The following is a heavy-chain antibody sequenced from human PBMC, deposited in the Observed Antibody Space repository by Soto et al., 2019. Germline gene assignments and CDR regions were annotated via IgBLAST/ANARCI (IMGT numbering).Heavy chain of an antibody. J-gene: IGHJ4*02. CDR3: ALTTESYYFDY. Sequence: SETLSLTCAVYGGSFSGYYWSWIRQPPGKGLEWIGEINHSGSTSYSPSLKSRVTISVDTSKNQFSLKLSSVTAADTAVYYCALTTESYYFDYWGQGTLVTVSS. CDR1: GGSFSGYY. CDR2: INHSGST. D-gene: IGHD3-22*01. V-gene: IGHV4-34*01.